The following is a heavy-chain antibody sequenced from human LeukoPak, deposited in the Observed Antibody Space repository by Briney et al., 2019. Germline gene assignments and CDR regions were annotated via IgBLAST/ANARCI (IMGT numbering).Heavy chain of an antibody. J-gene: IGHJ3*02. Sequence: ASVKVSCKASGYTFTSYGISWVRQAPGQGLEWMGWISAYNGNTNYAQKLQGRVTMTTDTSTSTAYMELRSLRSDDTAVYYCAREKFYDSSGYYWDLHAFDIWGQGTTVTVSS. CDR2: ISAYNGNT. CDR1: GYTFTSYG. D-gene: IGHD3-22*01. V-gene: IGHV1-18*01. CDR3: AREKFYDSSGYYWDLHAFDI.